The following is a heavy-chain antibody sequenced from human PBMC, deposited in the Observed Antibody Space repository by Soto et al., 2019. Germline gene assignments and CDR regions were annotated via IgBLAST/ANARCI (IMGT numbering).Heavy chain of an antibody. CDR3: TRGRPPRY. CDR1: GGSFSGYY. CDR2: IDHSGST. V-gene: IGHV4-34*01. Sequence: QVQLQQWGAGLLKPSETLSLTCTVSGGSFSGYYWSWIRQPPGKGLEWIGDIDHSGSTHYSPSLKSRVTMSVDTSKNQFSLHLTSVTAADTAAYYCTRGRPPRYWGQGTLVTVSS. J-gene: IGHJ4*02.